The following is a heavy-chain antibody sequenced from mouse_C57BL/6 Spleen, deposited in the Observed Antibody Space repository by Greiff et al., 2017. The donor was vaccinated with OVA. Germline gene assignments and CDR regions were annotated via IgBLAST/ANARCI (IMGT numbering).Heavy chain of an antibody. CDR3: ARHRGTYYSNYEGFFY. CDR1: GFTFSSYT. CDR2: ISGGGGNT. D-gene: IGHD2-5*01. J-gene: IGHJ2*01. V-gene: IGHV5-9*01. Sequence: EVMLVESGGGLVKPGGSLKLSCAASGFTFSSYTMSWVRQTPEKRLEWVATISGGGGNTYYPDSVKGRFTISRDNAKNTLYLQMSSLRSEDTALYYCARHRGTYYSNYEGFFYWGQGTTLTVSS.